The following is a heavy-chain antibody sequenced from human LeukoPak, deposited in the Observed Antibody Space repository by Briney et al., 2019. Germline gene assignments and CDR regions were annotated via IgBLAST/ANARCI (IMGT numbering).Heavy chain of an antibody. D-gene: IGHD2-15*01. Sequence: ASVKVSCKASGYTFTGYYMHWVRQAPGQGLEWMGWINPNSGGTNYAQKFQGRVTMTRDTSISTAYMELSRLRSDDTAVYYCAREGYCSGGSCLIPHDAFDIWGQGTMVTVSS. V-gene: IGHV1-2*02. J-gene: IGHJ3*02. CDR2: INPNSGGT. CDR3: AREGYCSGGSCLIPHDAFDI. CDR1: GYTFTGYY.